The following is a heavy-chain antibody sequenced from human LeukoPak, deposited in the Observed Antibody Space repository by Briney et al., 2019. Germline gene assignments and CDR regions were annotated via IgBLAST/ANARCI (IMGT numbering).Heavy chain of an antibody. V-gene: IGHV3-23*01. D-gene: IGHD6-19*01. Sequence: VGSLRLSCTASVFAFSFFAMSWLRQPPGKGLEWVSPINAMRVATSTAASVRGRLTTPRENSKKKLYLQLTGLRAEDRAVYYWAKPISGGMAVTADWFDPWGQGTLVVVSS. J-gene: IGHJ5*01. CDR2: INAMRVAT. CDR3: AKPISGGMAVTADWFDP. CDR1: VFAFSFFA.